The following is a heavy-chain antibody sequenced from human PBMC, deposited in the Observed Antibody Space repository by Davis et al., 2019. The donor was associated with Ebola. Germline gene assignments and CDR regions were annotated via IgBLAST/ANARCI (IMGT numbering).Heavy chain of an antibody. J-gene: IGHJ4*02. D-gene: IGHD2-8*01. Sequence: PSETLSLTCTVSGGSISSGSYYWSWIRQPAGKGLEWIGRIYTSGSTNYNPSLKSRVTMSVDTSKNQFSLKLSSVTAADTAVYYCARFTNSRIFDYWGQGTLVTVSS. CDR2: IYTSGST. CDR1: GGSISSGSYY. V-gene: IGHV4-61*02. CDR3: ARFTNSRIFDY.